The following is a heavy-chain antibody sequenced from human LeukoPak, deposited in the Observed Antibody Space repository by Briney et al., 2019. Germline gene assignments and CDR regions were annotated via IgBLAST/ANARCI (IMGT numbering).Heavy chain of an antibody. CDR3: AREGGGQESYYYDSSGPDY. CDR2: INPNSGGT. J-gene: IGHJ4*02. D-gene: IGHD3-22*01. CDR1: GYTFTGYY. V-gene: IGHV1-2*02. Sequence: ASVKVSCKASGYTFTGYYLHWLRQAPGQGLEWMGWINPNSGGTNYAQKFQGRVTMTRDTSISTAYMELSRLRSDDTAVYYCAREGGGQESYYYDSSGPDYWGQGTLVTVSS.